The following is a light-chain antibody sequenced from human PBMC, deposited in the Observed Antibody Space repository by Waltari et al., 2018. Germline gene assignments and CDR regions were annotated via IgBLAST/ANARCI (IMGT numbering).Light chain of an antibody. V-gene: IGLV1-44*01. Sequence: QSVLTQPPSASGTPGQRVTIPCSGSRSNLGTNPVNWYQQLPGAAPKLLLYGNDQRPSGVPDRFSGSKSGTSASLDISGLQSEDEADYYCATWDDSLNGQLFGGGTKLTVL. CDR3: ATWDDSLNGQL. CDR2: GND. J-gene: IGLJ2*01. CDR1: RSNLGTNP.